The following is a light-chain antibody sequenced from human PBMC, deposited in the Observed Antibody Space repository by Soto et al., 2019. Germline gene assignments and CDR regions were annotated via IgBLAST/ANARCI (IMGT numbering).Light chain of an antibody. CDR3: QQHYTYSWT. Sequence: EILLPQSPATLSLSPGERAPLSCRASQSVNNYLGWYQQKPGQAPRLLIYDASNRAAGIPARFSGSGSETQFTLTISSLQPEDFATYYCQQHYTYSWTFGQGTNVDIK. CDR2: DAS. V-gene: IGKV3-11*01. CDR1: QSVNNY. J-gene: IGKJ1*01.